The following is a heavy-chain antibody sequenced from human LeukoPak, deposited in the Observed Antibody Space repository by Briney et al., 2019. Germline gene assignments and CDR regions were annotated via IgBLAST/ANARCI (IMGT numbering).Heavy chain of an antibody. Sequence: GGSLRLSCAASGFIFGSYWMHWVRLVPGKGLMWVSRINTDGSSTTYADSVKGRFTISRDNAQNTLYLQMNSLRAEDTAVYYCSRDHEDTAILDYWGQGTLVTVSS. CDR1: GFIFGSYW. V-gene: IGHV3-74*01. CDR2: INTDGSST. D-gene: IGHD5-18*01. CDR3: SRDHEDTAILDY. J-gene: IGHJ4*02.